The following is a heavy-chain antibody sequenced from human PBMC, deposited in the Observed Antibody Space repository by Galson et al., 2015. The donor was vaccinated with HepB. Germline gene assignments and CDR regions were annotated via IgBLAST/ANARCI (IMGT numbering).Heavy chain of an antibody. V-gene: IGHV3-23*01. J-gene: IGHJ4*02. CDR1: GFTFSSYA. D-gene: IGHD4-23*01. Sequence: SLRLSCAASGFTFSSYAMSWVRQAPGKGLEWVSAISGSGGSAYYADSVKGRFTISRDNSKNTLYLQMNSLRAEDTAVYYCAKASRMTTVVTEFDYWGQGTLVTVSS. CDR3: AKASRMTTVVTEFDY. CDR2: ISGSGGSA.